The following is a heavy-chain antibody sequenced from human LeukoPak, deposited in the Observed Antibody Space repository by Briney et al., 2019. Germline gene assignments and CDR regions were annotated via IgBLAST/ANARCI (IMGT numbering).Heavy chain of an antibody. CDR3: ARGGYYGSGNDFRFDP. CDR1: GGSISSYY. V-gene: IGHV4-59*01. CDR2: IHYTGST. D-gene: IGHD3-10*01. Sequence: SSETLSLTCTVSGGSISSYYWSWIRQPPGKGLECIGYIHYTGSTNYNASLKSRVTISVDTSKNQFSLKLNSVTAADTAVYYCARGGYYGSGNDFRFDPWGQGTLVTVSS. J-gene: IGHJ5*02.